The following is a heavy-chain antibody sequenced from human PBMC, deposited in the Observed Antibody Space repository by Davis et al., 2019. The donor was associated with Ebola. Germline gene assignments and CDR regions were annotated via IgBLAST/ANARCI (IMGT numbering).Heavy chain of an antibody. CDR1: GFTVSSNY. J-gene: IGHJ4*02. Sequence: GESLKISCAASGFTVSSNYMSWVRQAPGKGLEWVSVIYSGGSTYYADSVKGRFTISRHNSKNTLYLQMNSLRAEDTAVYYCARERKWVENGSGSDWGQGTLVTVSS. CDR2: IYSGGST. D-gene: IGHD3-10*01. V-gene: IGHV3-53*04. CDR3: ARERKWVENGSGSD.